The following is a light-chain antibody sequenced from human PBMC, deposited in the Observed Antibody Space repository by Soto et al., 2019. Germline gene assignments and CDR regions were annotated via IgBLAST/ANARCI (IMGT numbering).Light chain of an antibody. CDR3: QQYVTSAIT. CDR1: QSVSSR. V-gene: IGKV3-20*01. CDR2: GAS. J-gene: IGKJ5*01. Sequence: EIVLTQSPGTLSLSPGERSTLSCMASQSVSSRLAWYQQKPGQAPRLLISGASSRATGITDRFSGSGSGTDFTLTISRLEPEDFALYYCQQYVTSAITVGQGTRLEIK.